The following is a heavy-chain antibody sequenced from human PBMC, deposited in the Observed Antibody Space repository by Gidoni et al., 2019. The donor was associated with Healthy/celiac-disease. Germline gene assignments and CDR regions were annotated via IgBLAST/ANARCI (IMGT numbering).Heavy chain of an antibody. J-gene: IGHJ4*02. CDR2: IYTSGST. CDR1: GGSISSYY. CDR3: ARHHSSGWYYFDY. Sequence: QVQLQESGPGLVKPAETLSLTCTVSGGSISSYYCSWIRQPAGKGLEWIGRIYTSGSTNYTPALKSRVTMSVDTSKNQFSLKLSSVTAADTAVYYCARHHSSGWYYFDYWGQGTLVTVSS. D-gene: IGHD6-19*01. V-gene: IGHV4-4*07.